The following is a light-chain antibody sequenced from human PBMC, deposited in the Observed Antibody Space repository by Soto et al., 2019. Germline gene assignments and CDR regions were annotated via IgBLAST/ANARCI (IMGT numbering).Light chain of an antibody. J-gene: IGKJ2*01. Sequence: EIVMTQSPATLSVSPGERATLSCRASQSVGSNLAWYQQKPGQAPRLLIYGASTRTTAIPARFSGSGSGTEFTLTISSLQSEDFAVYYCQHYNNWPPYALGQGTKLESK. V-gene: IGKV3-15*01. CDR3: QHYNNWPPYA. CDR2: GAS. CDR1: QSVGSN.